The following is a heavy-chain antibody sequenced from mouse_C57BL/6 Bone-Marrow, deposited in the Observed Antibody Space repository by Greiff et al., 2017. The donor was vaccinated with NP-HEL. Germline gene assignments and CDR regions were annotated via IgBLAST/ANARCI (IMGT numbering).Heavy chain of an antibody. CDR1: GFTFSNYW. Sequence: EVNVVESGGGLVQPGGSMKLSCVASGFTFSNYWMNWVRQSPEKGLEWVAQIRLKSDNYATHYAESVKGRFTISRDDSKSSVYLQMNNLRAEDTGIYYCTVPNITTVVATDYAMDYWGQGTSVTVSS. J-gene: IGHJ4*01. D-gene: IGHD1-1*01. CDR3: TVPNITTVVATDYAMDY. V-gene: IGHV6-3*01. CDR2: IRLKSDNYAT.